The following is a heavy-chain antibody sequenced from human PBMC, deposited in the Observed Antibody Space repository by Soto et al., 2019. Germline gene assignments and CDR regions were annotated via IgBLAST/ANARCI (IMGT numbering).Heavy chain of an antibody. CDR1: GVYISGGVGGLYY. Sequence: PSETLSLTCTVSGVYISGGVGGLYYWSWIRQPPGKGLEWIGYIYDSGSTYYNPSLKSRVTISVDTSKNQFSLRLSSVTAADTAVYYCAREVIPLTTDWYFDLWGRGTLVTVSS. V-gene: IGHV4-30-4*01. D-gene: IGHD4-17*01. CDR2: IYDSGST. J-gene: IGHJ2*01. CDR3: AREVIPLTTDWYFDL.